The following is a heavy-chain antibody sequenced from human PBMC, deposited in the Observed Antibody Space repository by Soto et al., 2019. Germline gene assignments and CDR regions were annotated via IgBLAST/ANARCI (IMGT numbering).Heavy chain of an antibody. CDR3: ARDMSPSYGDLVHDAFDI. J-gene: IGHJ3*02. Sequence: EVQLVESGGDLVQPGGSLRLSCAASGFTFSSYWMTWVRQAPGSGLEWVANINKRADSMHYADSVQGRFTVSRDNAKKSLYLQMSSLRAEDTAVYFCARDMSPSYGDLVHDAFDIWGQGTVVIVSS. CDR2: INKRADSM. D-gene: IGHD6-6*01. CDR1: GFTFSSYW. V-gene: IGHV3-7*01.